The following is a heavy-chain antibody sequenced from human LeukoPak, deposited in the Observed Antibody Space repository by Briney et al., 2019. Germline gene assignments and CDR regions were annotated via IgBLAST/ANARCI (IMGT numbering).Heavy chain of an antibody. CDR1: GGSISSSDYY. CDR2: IFYSGNT. J-gene: IGHJ3*02. D-gene: IGHD1/OR15-1a*01. CDR3: ARRGTDNDAFDI. V-gene: IGHV4-39*01. Sequence: SETLSLTCTVSGGSISSSDYYWGWIRQPPGKGLEWIASIFYSGNTYYNPSLKSRVTISVDTSNNQFSLKLTSVTAADTAVYYCARRGTDNDAFDIWGQGTMVTVSS.